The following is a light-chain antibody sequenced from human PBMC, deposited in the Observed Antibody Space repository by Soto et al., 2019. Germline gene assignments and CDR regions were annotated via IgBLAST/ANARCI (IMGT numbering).Light chain of an antibody. V-gene: IGKV3-15*01. J-gene: IGKJ1*01. Sequence: EIVMTQSPATLSVSPGERATLSGRASQSVSSNLAWYQQKPGQAPRLLIYGASTRATGIPARFSGSGSGTDFTLTISSLEPEDFAVYYCQQYGSSGTFGQGTKVDIK. CDR1: QSVSSN. CDR3: QQYGSSGT. CDR2: GAS.